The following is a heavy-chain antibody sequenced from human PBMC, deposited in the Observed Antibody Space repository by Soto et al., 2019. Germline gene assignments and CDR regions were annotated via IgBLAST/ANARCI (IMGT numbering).Heavy chain of an antibody. D-gene: IGHD3-22*01. CDR3: ARRLEGASSDLLDY. CDR1: GGSISSYY. CDR2: IYYSGST. J-gene: IGHJ4*02. Sequence: TSETLSLTCTVSGGSISSYYWSWIRQPPGKGLEWIGYIYYSGSTNYNPSLKSRVTISVDTSKNQFSLKLSSVTAADTAVYYCARRLEGASSDLLDYWGQGTLVTVSS. V-gene: IGHV4-59*01.